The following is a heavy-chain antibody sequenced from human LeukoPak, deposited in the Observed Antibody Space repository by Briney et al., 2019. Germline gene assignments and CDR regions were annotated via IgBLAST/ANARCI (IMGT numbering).Heavy chain of an antibody. CDR2: ISSDGTDK. CDR1: GFTFTRYA. Sequence: GGSLRLSCAASGFTFTRYAMHWVRQAPGKGLEWVAVISSDGTDKYYADSVKGRFTISRDSAKNTLYLQMNSLRAEDTAVYYCARALITMIRGVTDYWGQGTLVTVSS. V-gene: IGHV3-30-3*01. CDR3: ARALITMIRGVTDY. D-gene: IGHD3-10*01. J-gene: IGHJ4*02.